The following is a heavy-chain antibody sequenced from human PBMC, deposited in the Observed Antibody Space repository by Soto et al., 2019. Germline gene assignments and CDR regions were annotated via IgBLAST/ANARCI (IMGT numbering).Heavy chain of an antibody. D-gene: IGHD2-15*01. V-gene: IGHV4-39*01. CDR3: APLTVSLSGPYGIHV. J-gene: IGHJ6*02. CDR1: GHSVSSSDYY. Sequence: SETLSLTCSVSGHSVSSSDYYWAWIRQPPGKGLEWIGSMFYSGLTYYNPSLKSRVTLSVDTSKNQFSVRLNSVTAADTAVYYCAPLTVSLSGPYGIHVWGQGTTVTVSS. CDR2: MFYSGLT.